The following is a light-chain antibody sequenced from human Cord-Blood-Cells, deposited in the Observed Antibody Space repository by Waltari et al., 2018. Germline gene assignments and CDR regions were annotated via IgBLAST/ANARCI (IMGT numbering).Light chain of an antibody. Sequence: DIQMTQSPSSLSASVGDRVTITCRASQSISSYLNWYQQKPGKAPKLLSYAASSLQSGVPSRFSCSGSGTDFTLTISRLQPEDFATYYCQQSYSTPWTFGQGTKVEIK. CDR1: QSISSY. V-gene: IGKV1-39*01. CDR3: QQSYSTPWT. CDR2: AAS. J-gene: IGKJ1*01.